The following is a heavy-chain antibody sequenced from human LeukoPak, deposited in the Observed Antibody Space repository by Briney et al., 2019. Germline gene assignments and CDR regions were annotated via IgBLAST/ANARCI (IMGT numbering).Heavy chain of an antibody. CDR3: ARRYKKRITIFGVVDQGFDY. Sequence: SETLSLTCAVYGGSFSGYYWSWIRQPPGKGLEWIGEINHSGSTNYNPALKSRVTISVDTSKNQFSMKLSSVTAEDKAVYYCARRYKKRITIFGVVDQGFDYWGQGTLVTVSS. CDR1: GGSFSGYY. D-gene: IGHD3-3*01. J-gene: IGHJ4*02. CDR2: INHSGST. V-gene: IGHV4-34*01.